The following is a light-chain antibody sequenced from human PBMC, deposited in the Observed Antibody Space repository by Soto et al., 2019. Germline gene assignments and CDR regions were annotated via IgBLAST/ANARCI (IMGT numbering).Light chain of an antibody. Sequence: EILLTHSPATLSLSPGERATLSCRASQSVSSYLAWYQQKPGQAPRLLIYGASNRATGIPARFSGSGSGTDFTLTISSLEPEDFAVYYCQQRSNWPLTFGGGTKVDIK. CDR1: QSVSSY. V-gene: IGKV3-11*01. CDR3: QQRSNWPLT. J-gene: IGKJ4*01. CDR2: GAS.